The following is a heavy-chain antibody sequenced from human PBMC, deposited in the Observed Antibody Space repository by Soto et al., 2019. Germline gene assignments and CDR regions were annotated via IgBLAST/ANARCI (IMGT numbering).Heavy chain of an antibody. CDR2: INHSGST. CDR1: GGSFSGYY. Sequence: SETLSLTCAVYGGSFSGYYWSWIRQPPGKGLEWIGEINHSGSTNYNPSLKSRVTISVDTSKNQFSLKLSSVTAADTAVYYCARQGPSDYIWGSYRNYYYYYYMDVWGKGTTVTVSS. CDR3: ARQGPSDYIWGSYRNYYYYYYMDV. V-gene: IGHV4-34*01. J-gene: IGHJ6*03. D-gene: IGHD3-16*02.